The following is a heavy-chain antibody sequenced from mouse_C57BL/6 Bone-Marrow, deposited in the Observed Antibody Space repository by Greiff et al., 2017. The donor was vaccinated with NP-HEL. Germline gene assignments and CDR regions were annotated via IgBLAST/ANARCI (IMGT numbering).Heavy chain of an antibody. V-gene: IGHV1-53*01. CDR3: ARSGVVAYWYFDV. Sequence: VQLQQPGTELVKPGASVKLSCKASGYTFTSYWMHWVKQRPGQGLEWIGNFNPSSGGTNYNEKFKSKATLTVDKSSSTAYMQLSSLTSEDSAVAVCARSGVVAYWYFDVWGTGTTVTVSA. D-gene: IGHD1-1*01. CDR1: GYTFTSYW. J-gene: IGHJ1*03. CDR2: FNPSSGGT.